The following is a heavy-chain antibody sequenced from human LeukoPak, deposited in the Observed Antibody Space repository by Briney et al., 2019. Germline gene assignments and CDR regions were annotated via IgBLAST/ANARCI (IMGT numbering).Heavy chain of an antibody. CDR1: GFTFSNYG. CDR2: ISGSGGST. J-gene: IGHJ6*02. V-gene: IGHV3-23*01. D-gene: IGHD2-2*01. Sequence: PGGSLRLSCAASGFTFSNYGMSWVRQAPGKGLEWVSAISGSGGSTYYADSVKGRFTISRDNSKNTLYLQMNSLRAEDTAVYYCAKDRAPIVVVPAAIGYYGMDVWGQGTTVTVSS. CDR3: AKDRAPIVVVPAAIGYYGMDV.